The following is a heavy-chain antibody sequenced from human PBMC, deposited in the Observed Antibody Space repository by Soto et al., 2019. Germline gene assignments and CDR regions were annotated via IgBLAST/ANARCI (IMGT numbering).Heavy chain of an antibody. CDR3: ARDQPGYSYGYGLGY. CDR1: GFTFSSYS. Sequence: EVQLVESGGGLVKPRGSLRLSCAASGFTFSSYSMNWVRQAPGKGLEWVSSISSSSSYIYYADSVKGRFTISRDNAKNSVYLQMNSLRAEDTAVYYCARDQPGYSYGYGLGYWGQGTLVTVSS. J-gene: IGHJ4*02. CDR2: ISSSSSYI. V-gene: IGHV3-21*01. D-gene: IGHD5-18*01.